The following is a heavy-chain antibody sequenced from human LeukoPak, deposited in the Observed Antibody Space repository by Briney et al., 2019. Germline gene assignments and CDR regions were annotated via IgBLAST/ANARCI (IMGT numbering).Heavy chain of an antibody. Sequence: PGGSLRLSCAASGFPFNVQTMSWVRQAPRKGLDWVASMKEDGSEIYYVDSVKGRFTISRDNPKNSLYLQMNSLRAEDTAVYYCVKGGATGGRFENWGQGTLVTVSP. D-gene: IGHD1-26*01. V-gene: IGHV3-7*01. CDR2: MKEDGSEI. CDR3: VKGGATGGRFEN. J-gene: IGHJ4*02. CDR1: GFPFNVQT.